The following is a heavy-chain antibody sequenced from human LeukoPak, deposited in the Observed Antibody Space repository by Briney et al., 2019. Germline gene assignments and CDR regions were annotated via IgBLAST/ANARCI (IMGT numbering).Heavy chain of an antibody. CDR1: GGSISSSSYY. Sequence: SETLSLTCTVSGGSISSSSYYWGWLRQPPGKGLEWIGSVYYSGSTYYNPSLKSRVTISVDTSKNQFSLKLSSVTAADTAVYYCACRPRGATATAFDIWGQGTMVTVSS. CDR2: VYYSGST. D-gene: IGHD1-26*01. V-gene: IGHV4-39*01. CDR3: ACRPRGATATAFDI. J-gene: IGHJ3*02.